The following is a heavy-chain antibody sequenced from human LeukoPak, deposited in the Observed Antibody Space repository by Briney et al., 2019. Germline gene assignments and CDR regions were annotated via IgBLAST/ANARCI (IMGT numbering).Heavy chain of an antibody. CDR2: INHSGST. D-gene: IGHD5-18*01. CDR3: ARGRIQLWLSGTYYYYGMDV. V-gene: IGHV4-34*01. Sequence: PSETLSLNCAVYGGSFSGYYWSWLRQPPGKGLEWIGEINHSGSTNYNPSLKSRVTISVDTSKNQFSLKLSSVTAADTAVYYCARGRIQLWLSGTYYYYGMDVWGQGTTVTVSS. J-gene: IGHJ6*02. CDR1: GGSFSGYY.